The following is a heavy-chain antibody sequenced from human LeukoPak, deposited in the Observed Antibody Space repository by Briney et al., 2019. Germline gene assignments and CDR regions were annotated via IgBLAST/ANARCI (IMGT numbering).Heavy chain of an antibody. CDR2: ISASGRTT. D-gene: IGHD3-10*01. J-gene: IGHJ4*02. CDR1: GFPFRNYS. CDR3: AKDDAGFGEDFDS. V-gene: IGHV3-23*01. Sequence: GGSLRLSCTTSGFPFRNYSMNWVRQAPGRGLQWVSAISASGRTTKYADPVKGRFTISRDNSRNTLYLHIDSLRPADTALYFCAKDDAGFGEDFDSWGQGTLVIVSS.